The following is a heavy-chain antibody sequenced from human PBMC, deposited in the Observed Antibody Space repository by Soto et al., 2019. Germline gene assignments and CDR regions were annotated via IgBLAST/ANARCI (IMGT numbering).Heavy chain of an antibody. D-gene: IGHD1-26*01. CDR3: ARAGSVFRSNNWFDP. J-gene: IGHJ5*02. CDR1: GFTFSSYA. Sequence: QVQLVESGGGVVQPGRSLRLSCAASGFTFSSYAMHWVRQAPGKGLEWVAVISYDGSNKYYADSVKGRFTISRDNSKNTLYLQMNSLRAEDTAVYYCARAGSVFRSNNWFDPWGQGTLVTVSS. V-gene: IGHV3-30-3*01. CDR2: ISYDGSNK.